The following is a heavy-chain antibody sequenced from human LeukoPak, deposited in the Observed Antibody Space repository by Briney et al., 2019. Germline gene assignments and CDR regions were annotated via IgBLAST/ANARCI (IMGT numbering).Heavy chain of an antibody. CDR3: ARPAFAGGYHFDY. Sequence: GESLKISCKGSGYSFTNYWIGWVRQMPGKGLEWMGIIYPGDSDTTYSPSFQGQVTFSADKSISTAYLQWSSLKASDTAMYYCARPAFAGGYHFDYWGQGTLVTVSS. D-gene: IGHD5-12*01. V-gene: IGHV5-51*01. CDR1: GYSFTNYW. CDR2: IYPGDSDT. J-gene: IGHJ4*02.